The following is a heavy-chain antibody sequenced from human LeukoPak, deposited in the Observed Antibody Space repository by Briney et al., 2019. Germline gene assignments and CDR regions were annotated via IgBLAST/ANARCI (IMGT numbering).Heavy chain of an antibody. CDR2: IRYDGSDK. V-gene: IGHV3-30*02. Sequence: GGSLRLSCAASGFTFSSYGLHWVRQAPDKGLEWVAFIRYDGSDKYYADSVKGRFTISRDNSKNTLYLQMNSLRAEDTAVYYCAKDISGWYGSFAFDIWGQGTMVTVSS. CDR3: AKDISGWYGSFAFDI. D-gene: IGHD6-19*01. CDR1: GFTFSSYG. J-gene: IGHJ3*02.